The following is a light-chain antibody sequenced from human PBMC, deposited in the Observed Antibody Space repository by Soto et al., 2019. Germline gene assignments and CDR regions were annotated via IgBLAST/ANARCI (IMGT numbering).Light chain of an antibody. Sequence: DIQMTQSPSTLSAFVGDRVTITCRASQSIGTSLARLQQKPGKAPRFLIYDASTLESGVPSRFSGGGSGTEFTLTIRSLQPDDSATYYCQQCYSYYSFGQGTKLEIK. V-gene: IGKV1-5*01. CDR1: QSIGTS. CDR3: QQCYSYYS. CDR2: DAS. J-gene: IGKJ2*03.